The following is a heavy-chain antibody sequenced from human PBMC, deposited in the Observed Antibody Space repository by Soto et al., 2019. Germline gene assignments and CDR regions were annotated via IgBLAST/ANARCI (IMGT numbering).Heavy chain of an antibody. CDR2: ISTYTGNT. V-gene: IGHV1-18*01. Sequence: QVQLVQSGAEVKKPGASVKVSCKASGYTFTRHGISWVRQAPGQGLEWMGWISTYTGNTNYAQKLQGRVTMTTDTSTSTAHMELRSLRSDDTAVYYCARAFGYFYYGMDVWGQGTTVTVSS. CDR1: GYTFTRHG. J-gene: IGHJ6*02. D-gene: IGHD3-10*01. CDR3: ARAFGYFYYGMDV.